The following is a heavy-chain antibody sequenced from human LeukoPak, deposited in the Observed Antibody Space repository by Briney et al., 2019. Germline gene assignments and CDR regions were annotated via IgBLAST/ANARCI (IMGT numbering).Heavy chain of an antibody. CDR1: GLTFSGYA. CDR2: ILENGSNQ. J-gene: IGHJ4*02. D-gene: IGHD6-19*01. V-gene: IGHV3-30*04. Sequence: GRSLRLSCAASGLTFSGYAVHWVRQAPGKGLDWVAVILENGSNQYYADSVRGRFTISRDNSKNTLFLQMNSLRGEDTAMYYCARVQGGGYRTADYWGQGTLVTVSS. CDR3: ARVQGGGYRTADY.